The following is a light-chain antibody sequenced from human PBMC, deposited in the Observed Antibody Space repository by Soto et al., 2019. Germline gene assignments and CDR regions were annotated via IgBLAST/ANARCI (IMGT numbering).Light chain of an antibody. Sequence: EIKWSESRGVGSLCRSRRSPLPSRDSQSVSSRYLAWYQQKLGQAPRLLIYGASSRATGIPARFSGSGSGTEFTLTVSRLQPEDFAVYYCQLYINWRLTFGGGTKVDIK. CDR2: GAS. J-gene: IGKJ4*01. V-gene: IGKV3-20*01. CDR1: QSVSSRY. CDR3: QLYINWRLT.